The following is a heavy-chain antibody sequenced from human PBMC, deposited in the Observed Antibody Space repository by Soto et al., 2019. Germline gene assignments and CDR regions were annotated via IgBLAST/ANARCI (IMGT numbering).Heavy chain of an antibody. Sequence: EVQLVESGGGLVKPGGSLRLSCAASGFTFSSYSMNWVRQAPGKGLEWVSSISSSSSYIYYADSVKGRFTISRDNAKNSLYLQMNSLRAEDTAVYYCARDAHGDSNIYYYYGMDVWGQGTTVTVSS. CDR3: ARDAHGDSNIYYYYGMDV. D-gene: IGHD4-17*01. CDR2: ISSSSSYI. J-gene: IGHJ6*02. CDR1: GFTFSSYS. V-gene: IGHV3-21*01.